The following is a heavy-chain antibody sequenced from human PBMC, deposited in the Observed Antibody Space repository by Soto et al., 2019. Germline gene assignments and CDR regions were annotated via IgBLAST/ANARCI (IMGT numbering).Heavy chain of an antibody. CDR3: AKVIVVIAAAGDYFDY. Sequence: EVQLLESGGGLVQPAGSPRLSCAASGFTFSNYAMSWVRQAPGKGLEWVSSISGNSGSTYYADSVKGRFTISRDNSKNTLYLEMNSLTAEDTAVYYCAKVIVVIAAAGDYFDYWGQGTLVTVSS. V-gene: IGHV3-23*01. J-gene: IGHJ4*02. D-gene: IGHD2-15*01. CDR2: ISGNSGST. CDR1: GFTFSNYA.